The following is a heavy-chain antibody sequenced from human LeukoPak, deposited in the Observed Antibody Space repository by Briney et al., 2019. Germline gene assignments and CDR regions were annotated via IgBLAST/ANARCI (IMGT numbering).Heavy chain of an antibody. D-gene: IGHD3-10*01. V-gene: IGHV3-73*01. CDR1: GFTFSGSA. CDR2: IRSKANNYAT. CDR3: TSHYGSGGYYQIY. Sequence: GGSLRLSCAASGFTFSGSAMHWVRQASGKGLEWVGRIRSKANNYATAYAASVEGRFTVSRDDSKNTAYLQMNSLKTEDTAMYYCTSHYGSGGYYQIYWGQGTLVTVSS. J-gene: IGHJ4*02.